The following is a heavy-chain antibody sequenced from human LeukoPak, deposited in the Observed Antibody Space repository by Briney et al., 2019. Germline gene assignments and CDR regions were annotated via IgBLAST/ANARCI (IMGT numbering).Heavy chain of an antibody. V-gene: IGHV4-4*07. CDR2: IYTSGST. D-gene: IGHD3-10*01. CDR1: GGSISSYY. Sequence: SETLSPTCTVSGGSISSYYWSWIRQPAGKGLEWIGRIYTSGSTNYNPSLKSRVTMSVDTSKNQFSLKLSSVTAADTAVYYCARNGFYYGSGSYRWFDPWGQGTLVTVSS. J-gene: IGHJ5*02. CDR3: ARNGFYYGSGSYRWFDP.